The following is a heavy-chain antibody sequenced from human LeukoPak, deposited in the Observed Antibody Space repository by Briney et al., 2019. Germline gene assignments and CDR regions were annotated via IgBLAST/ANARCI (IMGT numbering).Heavy chain of an antibody. CDR3: ARATDSSGYYYRGATRYYFDC. CDR2: FYYTGST. J-gene: IGHJ4*02. CDR1: GDSFSSHY. Sequence: SETLSLTCAVSGDSFSSHYWSWIRQPPGKGLEWIGYFYYTGSTNYNPSLKSRLTISVDTSKNQFSLKLSSVTAADTAVYYCARATDSSGYYYRGATRYYFDCWGQGTLVTVSS. V-gene: IGHV4-59*11. D-gene: IGHD3-22*01.